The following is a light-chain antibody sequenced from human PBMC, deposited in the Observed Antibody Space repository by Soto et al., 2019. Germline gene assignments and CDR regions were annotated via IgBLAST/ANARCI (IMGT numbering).Light chain of an antibody. Sequence: DIVMTQSPDSLAVSLGERPTINCKSSQSVFYSSNNKNYLAWYQQKPGQPPKLLIYWASTRESGVPDRFSGSGSGTDFTLTISSLQAEDVAVYYCQQYYSTPLTFGGGTKVDIK. CDR3: QQYYSTPLT. CDR2: WAS. V-gene: IGKV4-1*01. CDR1: QSVFYSSNNKNY. J-gene: IGKJ4*01.